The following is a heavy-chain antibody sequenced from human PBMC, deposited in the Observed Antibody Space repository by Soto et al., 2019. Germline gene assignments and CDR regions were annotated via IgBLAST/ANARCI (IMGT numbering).Heavy chain of an antibody. Sequence: SPTLSLTGAISGDSVSSNSAAWNWIRQSPSRGLEWLGRTYYRSKWYNDYAVSVKSRITIIPDTSKNQFSLQLNSVTPEDTAAYYCARDKDYYYYGMDVWGQGTTVTVSS. J-gene: IGHJ6*02. CDR2: TYYRSKWYN. V-gene: IGHV6-1*01. CDR1: GDSVSSNSAA. CDR3: ARDKDYYYYGMDV.